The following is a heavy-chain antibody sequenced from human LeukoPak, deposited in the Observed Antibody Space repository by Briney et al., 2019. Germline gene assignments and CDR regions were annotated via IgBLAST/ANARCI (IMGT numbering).Heavy chain of an antibody. V-gene: IGHV3-7*03. CDR3: AKEQVVKGSY. J-gene: IGHJ4*02. Sequence: PGGSLRLSCAASGFTFSSYWMGWVRQAPGKGLEWVGNIKQDGSEKYYVDSVKGRFTISRDNSKNTLYLQMNSLRAEDTAVYYCAKEQVVKGSYWGQGTLVTVSS. CDR1: GFTFSSYW. D-gene: IGHD2-2*01. CDR2: IKQDGSEK.